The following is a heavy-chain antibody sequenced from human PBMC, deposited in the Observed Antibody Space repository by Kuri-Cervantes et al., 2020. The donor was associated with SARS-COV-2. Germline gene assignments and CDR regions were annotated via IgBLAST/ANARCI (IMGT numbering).Heavy chain of an antibody. CDR2: IDPSDSYT. D-gene: IGHD3-10*01. V-gene: IGHV5-10-1*01. Sequence: KVSCRGSGYSFTSYWISWVRQMPGKGLEWMGRIDPSDSYTNYSPSFQDHVTISADKSISTAYLQWSSLKASDTAMYYCASNYYGSGKWGQGTLVTVSS. J-gene: IGHJ4*02. CDR1: GYSFTSYW. CDR3: ASNYYGSGK.